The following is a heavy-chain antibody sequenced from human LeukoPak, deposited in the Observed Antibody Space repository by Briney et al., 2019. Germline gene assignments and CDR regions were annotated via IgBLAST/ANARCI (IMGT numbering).Heavy chain of an antibody. V-gene: IGHV6-1*01. D-gene: IGHD3-10*01. Sequence: SQTLSLTCAISGDSVSSNSAAWNWIRQSPSRGLEWLGRTYYRSKWYNDYAVSVKSRITINPDTSKNQFSLQLNSVTPEDTAVYYCARAGYYDSGSFQQHYYYYGMDVWGQGTTVTVSS. CDR3: ARAGYYDSGSFQQHYYYYGMDV. CDR1: GDSVSSNSAA. J-gene: IGHJ6*02. CDR2: TYYRSKWYN.